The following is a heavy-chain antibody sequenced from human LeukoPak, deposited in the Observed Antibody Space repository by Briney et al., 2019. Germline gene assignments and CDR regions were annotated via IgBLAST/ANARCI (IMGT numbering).Heavy chain of an antibody. CDR2: ISYDGSNK. CDR1: GFTFSNYG. CDR3: ARGGVRDGYNNFDY. V-gene: IGHV3-30*03. D-gene: IGHD5-24*01. J-gene: IGHJ4*02. Sequence: GGSLRLSCAASGFTFSNYGMHWVRQAPGKGLEWVAVISYDGSNKYYADSVKGRFTISRDNSKNTLYLQMNSLRAEDTAVYYCARGGVRDGYNNFDYWGQGTLVTVSS.